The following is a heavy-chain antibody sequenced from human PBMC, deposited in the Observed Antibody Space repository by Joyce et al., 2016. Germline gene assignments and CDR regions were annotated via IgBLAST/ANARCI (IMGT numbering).Heavy chain of an antibody. J-gene: IGHJ4*02. CDR3: AGGTGYDFDY. CDR1: GFTFSTDG. Sequence: EVQLVEPGGGLVQPGGSLRLSCAASGFTFSTDGMSWVRQAPGKGLEWVSYISGDSGAIYYAGSVKGRFTISRDNAETSLHLQMNSLRSEDTAVYFCAGGTGYDFDYWGQGTLVIVSS. V-gene: IGHV3-48*01. D-gene: IGHD5-12*01. CDR2: ISGDSGAI.